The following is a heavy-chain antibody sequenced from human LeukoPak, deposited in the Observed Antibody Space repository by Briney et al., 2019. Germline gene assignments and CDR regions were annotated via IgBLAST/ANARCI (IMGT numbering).Heavy chain of an antibody. Sequence: PGGSLRLSCAASGFTFSSYEMNWVRQAPGKGLEWVSYISSSGSTIYYADSVKGRFTISRDNSKNTLYLQMNSLRAEDTAVYYCGKEASSSWYWFDPWGQGTQVTVSS. J-gene: IGHJ5*02. V-gene: IGHV3-48*03. CDR1: GFTFSSYE. D-gene: IGHD6-13*01. CDR3: GKEASSSWYWFDP. CDR2: ISSSGSTI.